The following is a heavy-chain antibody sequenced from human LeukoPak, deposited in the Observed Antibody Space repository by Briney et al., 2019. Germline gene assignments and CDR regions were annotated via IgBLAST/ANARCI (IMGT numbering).Heavy chain of an antibody. CDR1: GGSFSSVT. Sequence: SVKVSCKASGGSFSSVTFNWVRQAPGQGLEWMGEIIPMSGSVNYAQKFQGRVTITADGSTTTAYMELNNLRVEDTAVYYCAGWYDSSAYGWGQGTLVTVSS. V-gene: IGHV1-69*13. CDR3: AGWYDSSAYG. D-gene: IGHD3-22*01. J-gene: IGHJ4*02. CDR2: IIPMSGSV.